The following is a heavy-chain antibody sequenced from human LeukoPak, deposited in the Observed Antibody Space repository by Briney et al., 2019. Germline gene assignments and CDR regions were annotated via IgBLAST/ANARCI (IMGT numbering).Heavy chain of an antibody. CDR3: ARFGTSSSRFFDQ. CDR2: IYYSGST. Sequence: PSETLSLTCTVSGGSISSSSYYWGWIRQPPGKGLEWIGSIYYSGSTYYNPSLKSRVTIALDTSKNQFSLKLNSVTAADTAVYYCARFGTSSSRFFDQWGQGTLVTVSS. D-gene: IGHD6-6*01. V-gene: IGHV4-39*07. J-gene: IGHJ4*02. CDR1: GGSISSSSYY.